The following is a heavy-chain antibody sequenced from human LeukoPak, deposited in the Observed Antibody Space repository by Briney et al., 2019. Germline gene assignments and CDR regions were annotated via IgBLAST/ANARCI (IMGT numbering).Heavy chain of an antibody. D-gene: IGHD6-19*01. V-gene: IGHV3-21*03. CDR1: GFTLSSYW. J-gene: IGHJ5*02. CDR2: ISSTNGHT. CDR3: ARDRDSSGLYGGADL. Sequence: GGSLRLSCAASGFTLSSYWMSWVRQAPGKGLEWVSYISSTNGHTYYADSVNGRFTISRDTAKNSLYLQMNSLRVEDTAIYFCARDRDSSGLYGGADLWGQGVLVTVSA.